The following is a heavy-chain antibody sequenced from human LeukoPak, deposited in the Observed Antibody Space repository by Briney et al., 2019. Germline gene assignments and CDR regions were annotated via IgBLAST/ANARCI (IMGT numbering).Heavy chain of an antibody. V-gene: IGHV1-2*02. Sequence: ASVKVSCKASGGTFSSYAISWVRQAPGQGLEWMGWINPNSGGTNYAQKFQGRVTMTRDTSISTAYMELSRLRSDDTAVYYCYAGLLRRQFDYWGQGTLVTVSS. D-gene: IGHD3-22*01. CDR1: GGTFSSYA. CDR3: YAGLLRRQFDY. J-gene: IGHJ4*02. CDR2: INPNSGGT.